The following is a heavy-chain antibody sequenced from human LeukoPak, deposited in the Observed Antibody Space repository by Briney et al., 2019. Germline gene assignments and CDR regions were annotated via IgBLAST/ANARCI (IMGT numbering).Heavy chain of an antibody. D-gene: IGHD6-13*01. V-gene: IGHV3-30*04. CDR1: GFTFSSYA. J-gene: IGHJ6*02. CDR2: ISYDGSNK. Sequence: GRSLRLSCAASGFTFSSYAMHWVRQAPGKGLEWVAVISYDGSNKYYADSVKGRFTIFRDNSKNTLYLQMNSLRAEDTAVYYCAREHGSSWYYYYYGMDVWGQGTTVTVSS. CDR3: AREHGSSWYYYYYGMDV.